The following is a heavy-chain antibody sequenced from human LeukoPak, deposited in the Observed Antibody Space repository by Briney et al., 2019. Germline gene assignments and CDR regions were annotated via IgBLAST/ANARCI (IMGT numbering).Heavy chain of an antibody. CDR3: ARGDYYDSSGYFDY. CDR1: GGSINSGDYY. Sequence: SETLSLTCTVSGGSINSGDYYWSWIRQPPGKGLEWIGYIYYSGSTYYNPSLKSRVIISVDTSKNQFSLKLSSVTAADTAVYYCARGDYYDSSGYFDYWGQGTLVTVSS. V-gene: IGHV4-30-4*08. CDR2: IYYSGST. J-gene: IGHJ4*02. D-gene: IGHD3-22*01.